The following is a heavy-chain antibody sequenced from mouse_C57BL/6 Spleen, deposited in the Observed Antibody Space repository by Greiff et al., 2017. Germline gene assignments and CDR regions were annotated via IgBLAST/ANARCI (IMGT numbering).Heavy chain of an antibody. Sequence: VQLQQSGAELVKPGASVKISCKASGYTFTDYYINWVKQRPGQGLEWIGKLGPGSGSTYYNEKFKGKATLTADKSSSTAYMQLSSLTSEDSAVYCCARPTVVGYFDYWGQGTTLTVSS. V-gene: IGHV1-77*01. D-gene: IGHD1-1*01. J-gene: IGHJ2*01. CDR1: GYTFTDYY. CDR3: ARPTVVGYFDY. CDR2: LGPGSGST.